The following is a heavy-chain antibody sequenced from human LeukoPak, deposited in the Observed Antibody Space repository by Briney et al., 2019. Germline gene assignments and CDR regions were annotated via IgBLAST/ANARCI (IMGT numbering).Heavy chain of an antibody. V-gene: IGHV4-39*01. CDR3: ARGYYNSRTNWFDP. CDR1: GGSISSSSYY. Sequence: SETLSLTCTVSGGSISSSSYYWGWIRQPPGKGLEWIGSIYYSGSTYYNPSLESRVTISVDTSKNQFSLKLSSVTAADTAVYYCARGYYNSRTNWFDPWGQGTLVTVSS. CDR2: IYYSGST. D-gene: IGHD3-22*01. J-gene: IGHJ5*02.